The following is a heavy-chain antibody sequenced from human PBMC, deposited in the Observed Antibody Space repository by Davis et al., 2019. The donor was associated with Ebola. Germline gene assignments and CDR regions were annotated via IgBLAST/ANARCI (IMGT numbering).Heavy chain of an antibody. D-gene: IGHD6-19*01. CDR3: AKSNQWREYFNS. J-gene: IGHJ4*02. CDR1: GFTFSSYG. CDR2: IWYDGSNK. V-gene: IGHV3-33*06. Sequence: GESLKISCAASGFTFSSYGMHWVRQAPGKGLEWVAVIWYDGSNKYYADSVKGRFTISRDNSKNTLYLQMNSLRAEDTAIYYCAKSNQWREYFNSWGQGTLVTVSS.